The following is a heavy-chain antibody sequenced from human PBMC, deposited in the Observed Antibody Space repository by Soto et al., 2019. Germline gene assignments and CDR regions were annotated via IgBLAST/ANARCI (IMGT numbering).Heavy chain of an antibody. CDR1: GGSISSSSYY. CDR2: IYNSGFT. Sequence: SETLSLTCTVSGGSISSSSYYWGWIRQPPGKGLEWIGHIYNSGFTNYNPSLEGRVTISVDTSRNYFSLKVRSVTTADTAVYYCARLERTVTGYYYYYGVDVWGQGTTVTVSS. V-gene: IGHV4-61*03. CDR3: ARLERTVTGYYYYYGVDV. D-gene: IGHD4-17*01. J-gene: IGHJ6*02.